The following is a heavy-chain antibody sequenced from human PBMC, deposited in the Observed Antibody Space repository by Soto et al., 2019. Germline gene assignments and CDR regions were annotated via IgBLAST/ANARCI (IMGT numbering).Heavy chain of an antibody. D-gene: IGHD5-12*01. Sequence: VQLLESGGDLVLPGGSLSLSCAASGFTFSTYTMNWVRQAPGKGLESVGVIWGDGSKQLYADSVQGRFTISRDNKRNTLYLKMNKMRAEDTAVYYCVKVFRPDCVYDLDCWGQGTLVTVSS. CDR2: IWGDGSKQ. CDR3: VKVFRPDCVYDLDC. J-gene: IGHJ4*02. V-gene: IGHV3-23*03. CDR1: GFTFSTYT.